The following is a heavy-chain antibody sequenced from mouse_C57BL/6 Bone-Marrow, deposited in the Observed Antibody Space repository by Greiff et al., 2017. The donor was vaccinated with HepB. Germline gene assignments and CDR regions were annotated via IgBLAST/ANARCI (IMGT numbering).Heavy chain of an antibody. Sequence: EVQLQQSGPELVKPGASVKIPCKASGYTFTDYNMDWVKQSYGKSLEWIGDINPNNGGTTYNQKFKGKATLTVDKSSSTSYMELRSLTSEDTAVFYCARGGPYYYRSSYRFDHRGQGTTLTVSS. CDR1: GYTFTDYN. CDR2: INPNNGGT. V-gene: IGHV1-18*01. D-gene: IGHD1-1*01. CDR3: ARGGPYYYRSSYRFDH. J-gene: IGHJ2*01.